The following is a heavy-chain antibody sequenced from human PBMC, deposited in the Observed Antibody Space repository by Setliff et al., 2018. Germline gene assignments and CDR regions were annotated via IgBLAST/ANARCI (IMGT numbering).Heavy chain of an antibody. CDR2: IYHDGNS. V-gene: IGHV4-4*02. J-gene: IGHJ6*03. Sequence: SETLSLTCAVSGVSINSLSWWSWVRQSPGKGLEWIGEIYHDGNSNFNPSVHYSPSLKSRVTISIHMSWNQFSLRLSSLTAADTAVYYCARGAPQRSSFDSRYMDVWDKGATVTVSS. CDR1: GVSINSLSW. CDR3: ARGAPQRSSFDSRYMDV. D-gene: IGHD1-1*01.